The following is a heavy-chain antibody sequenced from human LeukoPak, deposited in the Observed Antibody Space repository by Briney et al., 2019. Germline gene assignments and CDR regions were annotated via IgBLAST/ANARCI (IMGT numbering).Heavy chain of an antibody. J-gene: IGHJ4*02. D-gene: IGHD3-16*01. Sequence: ASVKVSCKASGYTFTSYGIAWVRQTPGQGLERMGWISPYTYKTQYAQEFQGRVTMTADTSTSTAYMELRSLRSDDTGVYFCARGTWGGNYWGQGTQVTVSS. CDR3: ARGTWGGNY. CDR2: ISPYTYKT. V-gene: IGHV1-18*01. CDR1: GYTFTSYG.